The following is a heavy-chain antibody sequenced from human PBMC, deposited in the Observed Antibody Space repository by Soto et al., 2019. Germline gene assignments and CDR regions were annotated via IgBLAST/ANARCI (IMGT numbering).Heavy chain of an antibody. CDR3: ATLMLDYGPNSVDS. CDR1: SGSISSDKYY. J-gene: IGHJ5*01. Sequence: SETLSLTCSVSSGSISSDKYYWTWIRQSPGKGLEWIGHIYYTGTTHYNPSVTSRVIILLDKSKDQFSLTLTSVTAADTGVYYCATLMLDYGPNSVDSWCQGLLVTVST. V-gene: IGHV4-30-4*01. D-gene: IGHD4-17*01. CDR2: IYYTGTT.